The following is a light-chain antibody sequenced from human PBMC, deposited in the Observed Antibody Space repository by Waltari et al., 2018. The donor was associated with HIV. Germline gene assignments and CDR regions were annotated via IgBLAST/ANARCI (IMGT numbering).Light chain of an antibody. CDR3: AAWDDSLSGCYV. Sequence: QSVLTQPPSASGTPGQRVTIRCSGSSFNIGSNFVYWYQQLPGAAPKLLIYRNNPRPAGVPDRVSCSKCGTSAALAISGHRSEDEADYDCAAWDDSLSGCYVVGTGTKGTVL. CDR1: SFNIGSNF. J-gene: IGLJ1*01. V-gene: IGLV1-47*01. CDR2: RNN.